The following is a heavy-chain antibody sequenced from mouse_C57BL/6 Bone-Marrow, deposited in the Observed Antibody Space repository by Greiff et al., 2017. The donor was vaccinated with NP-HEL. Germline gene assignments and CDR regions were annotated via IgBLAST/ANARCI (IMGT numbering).Heavy chain of an antibody. J-gene: IGHJ3*01. Sequence: EVKLQESGPVLVKPGASVKMSCKASGYTFTDYYMNWVKQSHGKSLEWIGVINPYNGGTSYNQKFKGKATLTVDKSSSTAYMELNSLTSEDSAVYYCATSVDYYGSSYDAYWGQGTLVTVSA. CDR1: GYTFTDYY. CDR2: INPYNGGT. D-gene: IGHD1-1*01. CDR3: ATSVDYYGSSYDAY. V-gene: IGHV1-19*01.